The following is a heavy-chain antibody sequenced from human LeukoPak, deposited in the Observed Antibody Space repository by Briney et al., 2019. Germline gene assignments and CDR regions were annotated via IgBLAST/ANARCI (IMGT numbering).Heavy chain of an antibody. CDR1: GFTVSSNH. CDR3: AKGSASSRPYYFDY. D-gene: IGHD2-15*01. J-gene: IGHJ4*02. CDR2: IYSGGST. Sequence: GGSLTLSCAASGFTVSSNHMSWVRQAPGKGLEWVSVIYSGGSTYYADSVKGRFTISRDNSKNTLDLQMSSLRAEDTAVYYCAKGSASSRPYYFDYWGQGALVTVSS. V-gene: IGHV3-53*01.